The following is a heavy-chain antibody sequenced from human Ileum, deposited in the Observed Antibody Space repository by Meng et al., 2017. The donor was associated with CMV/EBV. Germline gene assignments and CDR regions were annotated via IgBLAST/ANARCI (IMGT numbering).Heavy chain of an antibody. CDR3: ARLYRTSLTTPMGF. J-gene: IGHJ4*02. CDR1: GFSFGDYW. CDR2: INQDGSQQ. Sequence: ESLKISCAASGFSFGDYWMNWVRQAPGKGPEWVANINQDGSQQDYVDSVKGRFTISRDNAENSLFLQMNSLRGEDTAVYYCARLYRTSLTTPMGFWGQGTLVTVSS. D-gene: IGHD1-14*01. V-gene: IGHV3-7*01.